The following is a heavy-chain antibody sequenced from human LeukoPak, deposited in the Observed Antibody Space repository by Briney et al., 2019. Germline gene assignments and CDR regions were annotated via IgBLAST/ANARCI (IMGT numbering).Heavy chain of an antibody. J-gene: IGHJ3*02. CDR1: GFTFNSFG. V-gene: IGHV3-30*03. CDR2: ISYDGSNK. D-gene: IGHD3-22*01. Sequence: GRSLRLSCAASGFTFNSFGMHWVRQAPGKGLEWVAVISYDGSNKYFADSVKGRFTISRDNSKNTLYLQMNSLRAEDTAMYYCARAPMSYDSSGFGGAFDIWGQGTMVTVSS. CDR3: ARAPMSYDSSGFGGAFDI.